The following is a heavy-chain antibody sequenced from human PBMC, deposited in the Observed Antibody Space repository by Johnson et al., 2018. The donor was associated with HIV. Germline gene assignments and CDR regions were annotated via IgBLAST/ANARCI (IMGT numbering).Heavy chain of an antibody. CDR3: TKGRIFGVVMEAFDI. CDR1: GFTFSSYG. D-gene: IGHD3-3*01. V-gene: IGHV3-33*06. CDR2: IWYDGSNK. Sequence: QVLLVESGGGVVQPGRSLRLSCAASGFTFSSYGMHWVRQAPGKGLEWVAVIWYDGSNKYYADSVKGRFTISRDNSKNTLYLQMNSLRAEDTAVYYCTKGRIFGVVMEAFDILGQGTMVTVSS. J-gene: IGHJ3*02.